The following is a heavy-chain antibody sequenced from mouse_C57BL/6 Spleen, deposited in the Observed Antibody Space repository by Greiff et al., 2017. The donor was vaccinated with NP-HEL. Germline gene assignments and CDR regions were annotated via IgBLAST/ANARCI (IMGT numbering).Heavy chain of an antibody. J-gene: IGHJ2*01. V-gene: IGHV10-1*01. CDR2: IRSKSNNYAT. D-gene: IGHD1-1*01. CDR1: GFSFNTYA. Sequence: EVKVVESGGGLVQPKGSLKLSCAASGFSFNTYAMNWVRQAPGKGLEWVARIRSKSNNYATYYADSVKDRFTISRDDSESMLYLQMNNLKTEDTAMYYCVRGYYGKGFDYWGQGTTLTVSS. CDR3: VRGYYGKGFDY.